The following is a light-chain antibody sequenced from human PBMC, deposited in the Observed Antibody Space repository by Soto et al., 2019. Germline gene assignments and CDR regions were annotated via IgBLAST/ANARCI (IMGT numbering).Light chain of an antibody. CDR2: GNS. Sequence: QSVPTQPPSVSGAPGQRVTISCTGSSSNIGAGYDVHWYQQLPGTAPKLLIYGNSNRPSGVPDRFSGSKSGTSASLAITGLQAEDEADYYCQSYDSSLSGVFGTGTKVTVL. CDR3: QSYDSSLSGV. CDR1: SSNIGAGYD. V-gene: IGLV1-40*01. J-gene: IGLJ1*01.